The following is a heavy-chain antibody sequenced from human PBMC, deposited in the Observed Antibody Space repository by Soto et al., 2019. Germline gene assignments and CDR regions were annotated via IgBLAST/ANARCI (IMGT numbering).Heavy chain of an antibody. CDR2: ISGSIGTT. D-gene: IGHD2-2*01. J-gene: IGHJ6*03. CDR3: AKDTSSSPYYMDV. V-gene: IGHV3-23*01. Sequence: GGSLSLSCAASGFTFSNFAMSWVRHAPGQGLEWVSEISGSIGTTYYADSVKGRFIISRDNSKNMVHLQMNSLRAEDTAVYYCAKDTSSSPYYMDVWGKGTTVTVSS. CDR1: GFTFSNFA.